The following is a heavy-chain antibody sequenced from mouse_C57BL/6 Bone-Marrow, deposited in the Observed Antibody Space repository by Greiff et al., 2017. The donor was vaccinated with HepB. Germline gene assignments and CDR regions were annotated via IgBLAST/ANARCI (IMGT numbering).Heavy chain of an antibody. J-gene: IGHJ4*01. V-gene: IGHV1-82*01. Sequence: QVQLQQSGPELVKPGASVKISCKASGYAFSSSWMNWVKQRPGKGLEWIGRIYPGDGDTNYNGKFKGKATLTADKSSSTAYMQLSSLTSEDSAVYFCARDEYAYVMDYWGQGTPVTVSP. D-gene: IGHD5-1*01. CDR1: GYAFSSSW. CDR3: ARDEYAYVMDY. CDR2: IYPGDGDT.